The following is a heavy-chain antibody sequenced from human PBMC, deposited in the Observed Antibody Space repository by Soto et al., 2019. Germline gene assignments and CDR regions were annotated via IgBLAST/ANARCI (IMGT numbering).Heavy chain of an antibody. CDR3: ARELTGTTSMDF. CDR1: GYTFTSYD. Sequence: QVQLVQSGAEVKKPGASVKVSCKASGYTFTSYDINWVRQATGQGLEWMGWMNPNSGNTGYAQKFQGRVTMTRNTSLSTSYMELSSLRSEYTAVYYCARELTGTTSMDFWGQCTTVTLPS. CDR2: MNPNSGNT. J-gene: IGHJ6*02. D-gene: IGHD1-1*01. V-gene: IGHV1-8*01.